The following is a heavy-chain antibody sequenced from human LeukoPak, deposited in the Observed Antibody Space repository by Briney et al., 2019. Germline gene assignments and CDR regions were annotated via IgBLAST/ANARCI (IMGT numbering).Heavy chain of an antibody. Sequence: PGGSLRLSCAASGITFSSYEMNWVRQAPGKGLEWVSYISSSGSTIYYADSVKGRFTISRDNAKNSLYLQMNSLRAEDTAVYYCARGGMLYYFDYWGQGTLVTVSS. V-gene: IGHV3-48*03. D-gene: IGHD3-10*02. CDR3: ARGGMLYYFDY. J-gene: IGHJ4*02. CDR1: GITFSSYE. CDR2: ISSSGSTI.